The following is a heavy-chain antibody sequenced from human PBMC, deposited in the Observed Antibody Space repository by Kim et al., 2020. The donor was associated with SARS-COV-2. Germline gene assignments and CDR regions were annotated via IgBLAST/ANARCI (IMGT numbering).Heavy chain of an antibody. D-gene: IGHD3-16*01. J-gene: IGHJ2*01. CDR3: ARGWGVPVGDGHCDL. CDR2: ITCTSNFK. CDR1: GFTFSAYC. V-gene: IGHV3-74*01. Sequence: GGSLRLSCTASGFTFSAYCMHWVRQAPGKGLVWVSRITCTSNFKSYADSVKGRFTISRDNAKNTLYLQMNRLRAEDTAVYYWARGWGVPVGDGHCDLGGRG.